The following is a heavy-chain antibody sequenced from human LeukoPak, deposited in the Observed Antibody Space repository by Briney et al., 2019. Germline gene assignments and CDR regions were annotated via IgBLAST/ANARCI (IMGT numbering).Heavy chain of an antibody. J-gene: IGHJ4*02. CDR1: GFTFSNYA. Sequence: GGSLRLSCAASGFTFSNYAMSWVRQAPGKGLEWLSYITSGSITIDYADSVKGRFTISRDNAKNSLYLQMNSLRAEDTAVYYCARSNREFASGSGDFWGQGTLVTVSS. D-gene: IGHD3-10*01. CDR3: ARSNREFASGSGDF. CDR2: ITSGSITI. V-gene: IGHV3-48*04.